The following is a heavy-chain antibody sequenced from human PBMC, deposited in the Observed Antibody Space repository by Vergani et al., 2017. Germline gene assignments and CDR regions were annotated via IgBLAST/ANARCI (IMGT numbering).Heavy chain of an antibody. CDR2: ISSSSSYI. J-gene: IGHJ3*02. Sequence: EVQLVESGGGLVKPGGSLRLSCAASGFTFSSYSMNWVRQAPGKGLEWVSSISSSSSYIYYADSVKGRFTISRDNAKNSLYLQMNSLRAEDTAVYYCARDILYGDYGNAFDIWGQGTMVTVSS. V-gene: IGHV3-21*01. CDR3: ARDILYGDYGNAFDI. CDR1: GFTFSSYS. D-gene: IGHD4-17*01.